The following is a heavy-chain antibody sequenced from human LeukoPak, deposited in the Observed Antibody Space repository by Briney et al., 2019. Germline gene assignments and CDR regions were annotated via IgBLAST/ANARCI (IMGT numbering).Heavy chain of an antibody. D-gene: IGHD3-22*01. J-gene: IGHJ4*02. CDR2: IKSKADGGTT. V-gene: IGHV3-15*01. CDR3: TTGYYYDSSGYY. Sequence: GGSLRLSCAASGFTFSKAWMTWVRQAPGKGLEWVGRIKSKADGGTTDFAAPVKGRFTISRDDSTNTLYLQKNSLKTEDTAVYYCTTGYYYDSSGYYWGQGTLVTVSS. CDR1: GFTFSKAW.